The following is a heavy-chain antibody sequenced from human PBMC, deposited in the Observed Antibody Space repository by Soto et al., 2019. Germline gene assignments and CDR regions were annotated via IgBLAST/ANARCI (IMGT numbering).Heavy chain of an antibody. D-gene: IGHD1-7*01. CDR2: ISGSGGST. V-gene: IGHV3-23*01. Sequence: VQLLESGGGLVQPGGSLRLSCAASGFTFSSYAMSWVRQAPGKGLEWVSAISGSGGSTYYADSGKGRFTIFRDNSATTLYLQMNSLIAKDTAVYDCAKALELLVDYWGQASLVTVSS. CDR3: AKALELLVDY. CDR1: GFTFSSYA. J-gene: IGHJ4*01.